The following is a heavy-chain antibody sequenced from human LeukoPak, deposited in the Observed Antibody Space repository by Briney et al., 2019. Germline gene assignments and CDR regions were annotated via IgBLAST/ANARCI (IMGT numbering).Heavy chain of an antibody. D-gene: IGHD5-12*01. V-gene: IGHV3-11*06. CDR3: ARDYSGYDQKDY. Sequence: GGSLRLSCAASGFTFSDYYMSWIRQAPGKGLEWVSYISSSSSYTNYADSVKGRFTISRDNAKNSLCLQMNSLRAEDTAVYYCARDYSGYDQKDYWGQGTLVTVSS. CDR1: GFTFSDYY. J-gene: IGHJ4*02. CDR2: ISSSSSYT.